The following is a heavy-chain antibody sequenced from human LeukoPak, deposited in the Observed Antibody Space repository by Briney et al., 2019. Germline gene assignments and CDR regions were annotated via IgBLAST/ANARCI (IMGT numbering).Heavy chain of an antibody. J-gene: IGHJ6*02. CDR1: GGSFSGYY. CDR2: INHSGST. D-gene: IGHD1-14*01. CDR3: VRRSNYYYYGMDV. Sequence: PSETLSLTCAVYGGSFSGYYWSWIRQPPGKGLEWIGEINHSGSTNYNPSLKSRVTISVDTSKNQFSLKLSSVTAADTAVYYCVRRSNYYYYGMDVWDQGTTVTVSS. V-gene: IGHV4-34*01.